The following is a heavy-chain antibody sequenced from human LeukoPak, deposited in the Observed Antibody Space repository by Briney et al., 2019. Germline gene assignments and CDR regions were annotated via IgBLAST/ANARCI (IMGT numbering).Heavy chain of an antibody. CDR1: GGTFSSYA. CDR2: IIPIFGTA. V-gene: IGHV1-69*05. Sequence: SVKVSCKASGGTFSSYAISWVRQAPGQGLEWMGGIIPIFGTADYAQKFQGRVTITTDESTSTAYMELSSLRSEDTAAYYCASTYDSSGYYSPSWYDPWGQGTLVTVSS. CDR3: ASTYDSSGYYSPSWYDP. D-gene: IGHD3-22*01. J-gene: IGHJ5*02.